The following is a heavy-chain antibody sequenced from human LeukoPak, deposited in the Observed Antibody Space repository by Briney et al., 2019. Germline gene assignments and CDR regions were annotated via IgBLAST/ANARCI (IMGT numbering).Heavy chain of an antibody. Sequence: GGSLRLSCAASGLTFSTYTMNWVSQAPGKGLEWVSTISSSSSYIYYGDSVKGRFTISRDNAKNSLYLQMNSLRAEDTAVYYCARAPYDSTGYEPPLAFDIWGQGTMVTVSS. CDR2: ISSSSSYI. J-gene: IGHJ3*02. D-gene: IGHD3-22*01. V-gene: IGHV3-21*01. CDR1: GLTFSTYT. CDR3: ARAPYDSTGYEPPLAFDI.